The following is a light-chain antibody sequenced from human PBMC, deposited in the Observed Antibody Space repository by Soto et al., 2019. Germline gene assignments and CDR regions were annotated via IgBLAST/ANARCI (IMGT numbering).Light chain of an antibody. CDR3: SSSTSTPTLS. Sequence: QSALTQPASVSGSPGQSITISCTGTSSDLGDYNYVSWYQHHPGNAPKLIIYAASNRPPGVSNRFSGSKSGNTASLTISGLQAEDEAEYYCSSSTSTPTLSFGGGTKVTVL. V-gene: IGLV2-14*01. CDR1: SSDLGDYNY. CDR2: AAS. J-gene: IGLJ2*01.